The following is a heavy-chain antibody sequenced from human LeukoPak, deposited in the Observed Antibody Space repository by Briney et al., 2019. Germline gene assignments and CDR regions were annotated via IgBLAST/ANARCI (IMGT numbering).Heavy chain of an antibody. V-gene: IGHV4-34*01. J-gene: IGHJ4*02. CDR2: INHSGST. D-gene: IGHD3-3*01. CDR1: GGSFSGYY. CDR3: ARISDFWSGWIDY. Sequence: PSETLSLTCAVYGGSFSGYYWSWIRQPPGKGLEWIGEINHSGSTNYNPSLKGRVTISVDTSKNQFSLKLSSVTAADTAVYYCARISDFWSGWIDYWGQGTLVTVSS.